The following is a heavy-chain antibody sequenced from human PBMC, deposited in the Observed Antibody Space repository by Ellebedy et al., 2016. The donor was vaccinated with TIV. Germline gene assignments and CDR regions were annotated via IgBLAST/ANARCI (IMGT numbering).Heavy chain of an antibody. CDR1: GFAFSTYS. CDR2: ISMSGDVT. CDR3: ARGYLENSFDF. Sequence: GGSLRLSXAASGFAFSTYSMDWVRQAPGKGLEWLSYISMSGDVTYYRDSVRGRFTISRDNARNSVSLQMNSLRDEDTAMYYCARGYLENSFDFWGQGTLVTVSS. D-gene: IGHD1-26*01. J-gene: IGHJ4*02. V-gene: IGHV3-48*02.